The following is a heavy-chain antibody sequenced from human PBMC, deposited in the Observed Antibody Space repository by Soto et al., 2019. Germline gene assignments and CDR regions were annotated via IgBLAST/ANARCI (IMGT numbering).Heavy chain of an antibody. D-gene: IGHD3-3*01. CDR2: ISSNGGST. Sequence: EVQLVESGEGLVQPGGSLRLSCAASGFTFSSYAMHWVRQAPGKGLEYVSAISSNGGSTYYADSVKGRFTISRDNSKNKLYLQMGSLRAEDMAVYYCARGGGYDFWSGHMDVWGQGTTVTVSS. CDR1: GFTFSSYA. CDR3: ARGGGYDFWSGHMDV. J-gene: IGHJ6*02. V-gene: IGHV3-64*02.